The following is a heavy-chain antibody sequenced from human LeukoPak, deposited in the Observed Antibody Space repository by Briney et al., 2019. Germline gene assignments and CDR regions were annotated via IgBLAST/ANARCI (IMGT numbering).Heavy chain of an antibody. Sequence: SETLSLTCTVSGGSIRSGGYYWSWIRQHPGKGLEWIGYIYYSGSTYYNPSLKSRLTISVDTSKNQFSLKLSSVSAAATAVYYCARGGGDVYNVFDYWGQGTLVTVSS. V-gene: IGHV4-31*03. CDR1: GGSIRSGGYY. CDR2: IYYSGST. CDR3: ARGGGDVYNVFDY. J-gene: IGHJ4*02. D-gene: IGHD5-24*01.